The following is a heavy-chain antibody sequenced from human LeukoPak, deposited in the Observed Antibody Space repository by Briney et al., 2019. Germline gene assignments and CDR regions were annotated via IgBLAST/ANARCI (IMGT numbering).Heavy chain of an antibody. CDR3: ARDRLAAAGMLDY. V-gene: IGHV3-21*01. Sequence: GGSLRLSCAASGFTFSSYSMNWVRQAPGKGLEWVSSITSSNNYIYYGDSVKGRFTISRDDAKNSLFLQMNSLRAEDTAVYYCARDRLAAAGMLDYWGQGTLVTVSS. CDR2: ITSSNNYI. J-gene: IGHJ4*02. D-gene: IGHD6-13*01. CDR1: GFTFSSYS.